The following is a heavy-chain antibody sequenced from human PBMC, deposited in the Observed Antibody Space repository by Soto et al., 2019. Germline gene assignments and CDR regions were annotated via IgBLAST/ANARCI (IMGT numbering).Heavy chain of an antibody. CDR3: ARGSRITMVRGVNRFDP. CDR1: GGSISSGDYY. Sequence: SETLSLTCTVSGGSISSGDYYWSWIRQPPGKGLEWIGYIYYSVSTYYNSSLKSRVTISVDTSKNQFSLKLSSVTAADTAVYYCARGSRITMVRGVNRFDPWGQGTLVTVSS. D-gene: IGHD3-10*01. J-gene: IGHJ5*02. V-gene: IGHV4-30-4*01. CDR2: IYYSVST.